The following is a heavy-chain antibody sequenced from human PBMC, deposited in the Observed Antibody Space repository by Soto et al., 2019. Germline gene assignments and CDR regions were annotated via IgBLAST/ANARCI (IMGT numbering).Heavy chain of an antibody. CDR2: INPNSGGT. CDR3: ARGDIVGATSHFDY. J-gene: IGHJ4*02. D-gene: IGHD1-26*01. CDR1: GYTFTGYY. Sequence: GASVKVSCKASGYTFTGYYMPWVRQAPGQGLEWMGWINPNSGGTNYAQKFQGRVTMTRDTSISTAYMELSRLRSDDTAVYYCARGDIVGATSHFDYWGQGTLVTVSS. V-gene: IGHV1-2*02.